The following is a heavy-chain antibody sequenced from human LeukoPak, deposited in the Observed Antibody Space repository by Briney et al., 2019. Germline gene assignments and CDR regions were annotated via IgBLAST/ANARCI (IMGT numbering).Heavy chain of an antibody. J-gene: IGHJ2*01. CDR1: GLTFRSYD. Sequence: PGGSLRLSCAASGLTFRSYDMHWVRQPTGEGLEWVSAIGTAGDTYYPGSVKGRFTISRDDAKNFLYLQMNGLRAGDTAVYYCAREETGYGYRYIDLWGRGTLVTVSS. D-gene: IGHD3-16*01. V-gene: IGHV3-13*04. CDR3: AREETGYGYRYIDL. CDR2: IGTAGDT.